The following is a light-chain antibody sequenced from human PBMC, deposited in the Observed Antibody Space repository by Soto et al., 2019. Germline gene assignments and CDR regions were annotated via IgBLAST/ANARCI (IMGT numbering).Light chain of an antibody. J-gene: IGLJ1*01. V-gene: IGLV2-23*01. CDR2: EGT. Sequence: QAVLTQPASVSGSPGQAITISCNGTSSDVGSYNLVSWYQQHPGKAPKLMIYEGTKRPSGVSDRFSGSRSGNTASLTISGLQAEDEADYYCCSYASSTTYVFGTGTKVTVL. CDR1: SSDVGSYNL. CDR3: CSYASSTTYV.